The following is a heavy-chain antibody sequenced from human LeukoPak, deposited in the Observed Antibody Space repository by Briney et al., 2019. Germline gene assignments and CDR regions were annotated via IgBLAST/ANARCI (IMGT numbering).Heavy chain of an antibody. Sequence: GGSLRLSCAASGFTFDDYAMHWVRQAPGKGLEWVSGISWNSGSIGYADSVKGRFTISRDNAKNSLYLQMNSLRAEDTAVYYCARDRFGNTGVTTSFDYWGQGTLVTVSS. CDR3: ARDRFGNTGVTTSFDY. CDR2: ISWNSGSI. J-gene: IGHJ4*02. CDR1: GFTFDDYA. V-gene: IGHV3-9*01. D-gene: IGHD4-17*01.